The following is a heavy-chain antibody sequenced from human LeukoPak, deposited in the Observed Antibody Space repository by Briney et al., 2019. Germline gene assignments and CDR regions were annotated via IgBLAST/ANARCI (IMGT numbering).Heavy chain of an antibody. CDR3: ARRGQAAGSKGAFDY. CDR2: ITYTGST. J-gene: IGHJ4*02. Sequence: PSETLSLTCIISGGSISSYYWSWIRQSPGKGLEWIGYITYTGSTDYDPSLKSRVTISVDTSRNQFSLRLNSVTAADTVVYYCARRGQAAGSKGAFDYWGQGTLVTVSS. D-gene: IGHD6-13*01. CDR1: GGSISSYY. V-gene: IGHV4-59*01.